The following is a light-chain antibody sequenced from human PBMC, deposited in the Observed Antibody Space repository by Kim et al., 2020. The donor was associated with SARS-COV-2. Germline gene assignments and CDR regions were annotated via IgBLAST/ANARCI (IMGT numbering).Light chain of an antibody. V-gene: IGKV3-15*01. CDR1: RSLRSN. J-gene: IGKJ4*01. CDR3: HQYNEWPPT. Sequence: EIAMTQSPATLSVSPGESVTLSCRSSRSLRSNLAWYQQHPGQAPRLLIYGATLRATDVPDRFSGSGSETEFTFTVRSLQSEDFAVYFCHQYNEWPPTFGGGTKVDIK. CDR2: GAT.